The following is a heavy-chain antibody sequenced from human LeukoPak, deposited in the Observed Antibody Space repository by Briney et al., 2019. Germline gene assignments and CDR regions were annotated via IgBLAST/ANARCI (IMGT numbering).Heavy chain of an antibody. CDR2: ISSSSTTI. CDR1: GFTFSDYS. V-gene: IGHV3-48*02. J-gene: IGHJ4*02. Sequence: GGSLRLSCAASGFTFSDYSMNWVRQAPGKGREWVSYISSSSTTIFYADSVKGRFTISRDNAKNSLCLQMNGLRDEDTALYYCARERVIAAAGDGFDSWGQGTLVTVSS. CDR3: ARERVIAAAGDGFDS. D-gene: IGHD2-21*01.